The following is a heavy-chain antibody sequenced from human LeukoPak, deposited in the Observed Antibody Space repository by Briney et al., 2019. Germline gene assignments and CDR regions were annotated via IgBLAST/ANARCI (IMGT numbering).Heavy chain of an antibody. CDR2: ISGSGGST. Sequence: GGSLRLSCAASGFTFSSYAMSWVRQAPGKGLEWVSVISGSGGSTYSADSVKGRFTISRDNSKTTLYLLMNSLRAAATAVYYCAKDRRIVVAWGQGTLVTVSS. D-gene: IGHD3-22*01. V-gene: IGHV3-23*01. J-gene: IGHJ5*02. CDR3: AKDRRIVVA. CDR1: GFTFSSYA.